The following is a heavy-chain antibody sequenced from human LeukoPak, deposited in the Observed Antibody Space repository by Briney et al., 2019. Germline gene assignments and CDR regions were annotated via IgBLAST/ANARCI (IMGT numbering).Heavy chain of an antibody. CDR1: GGSFSGYY. CDR2: INHSGST. D-gene: IGHD5-12*01. J-gene: IGHJ4*02. CDR3: ARDSATSIDY. Sequence: PSETLSLTCAVYGGSFSGYYWSWIRQPPGKGLEWIGEINHSGSTNYNPSLKSRVTISVDTSKNQFSLKLSSVTAADTAVYYCARDSATSIDYWGPGTLVTVSS. V-gene: IGHV4-34*01.